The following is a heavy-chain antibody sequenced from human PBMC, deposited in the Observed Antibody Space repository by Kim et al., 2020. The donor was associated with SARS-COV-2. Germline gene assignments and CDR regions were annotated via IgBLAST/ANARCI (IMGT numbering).Heavy chain of an antibody. Sequence: GESLKISCKGSGYSFTSYWISWVRQMPGKGLEWMGRIDPSDSYTNYSPSFQGHVTISADKSISTAHLQWSSLKASDTAMYYCARQEINCSGGSCYSEFDYWGQGTLVTVSS. J-gene: IGHJ4*02. CDR1: GYSFTSYW. CDR2: IDPSDSYT. V-gene: IGHV5-10-1*01. D-gene: IGHD2-15*01. CDR3: ARQEINCSGGSCYSEFDY.